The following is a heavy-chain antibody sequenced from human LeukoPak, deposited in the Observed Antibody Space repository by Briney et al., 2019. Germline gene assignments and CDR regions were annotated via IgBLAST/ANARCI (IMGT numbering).Heavy chain of an antibody. J-gene: IGHJ4*02. CDR1: GYTFTSYD. CDR2: MSPNSGNT. Sequence: ASVKVSCKASGYTFTSYDMTWVRQATGQGLEWMGWMSPNSGNTGYAQKFQGRVTMTWNTSISTIYMELSSLRSEDTAVYYCARAGPGNYYDTSDYWGQGTLVTVSS. V-gene: IGHV1-8*01. CDR3: ARAGPGNYYDTSDY. D-gene: IGHD3-22*01.